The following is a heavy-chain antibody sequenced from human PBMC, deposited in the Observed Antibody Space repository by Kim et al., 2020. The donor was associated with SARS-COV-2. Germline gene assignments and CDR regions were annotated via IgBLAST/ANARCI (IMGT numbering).Heavy chain of an antibody. J-gene: IGHJ6*02. V-gene: IGHV3-30*18. CDR1: GFTFSSYA. D-gene: IGHD3-16*02. CDR2: ISHVGNDK. CDR3: AKDQGSYHFYYYGMDV. Sequence: LSLTCAASGFTFSSYAMHWVCQAPGKGLEWVAGISHVGNDKYYADSVKGRFTISRDNSKNTLSLQMNSLRDEETAVYYCAKDQGSYHFYYYGMDVWG.